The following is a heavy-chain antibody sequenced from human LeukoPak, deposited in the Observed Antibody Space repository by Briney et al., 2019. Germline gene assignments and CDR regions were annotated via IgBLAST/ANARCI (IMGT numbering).Heavy chain of an antibody. Sequence: ASVKVSCKTSGYTFTTHDMHWVRQAPGQGLEWMGRISAYNGYTNYGRRFQGRVTMTTDTSTNTAYMELRSLRSDDTAVYYCARVGTGTRSFDSWGQGTLVTVSS. D-gene: IGHD1/OR15-1a*01. CDR1: GYTFTTHD. J-gene: IGHJ4*02. V-gene: IGHV1-18*01. CDR2: ISAYNGYT. CDR3: ARVGTGTRSFDS.